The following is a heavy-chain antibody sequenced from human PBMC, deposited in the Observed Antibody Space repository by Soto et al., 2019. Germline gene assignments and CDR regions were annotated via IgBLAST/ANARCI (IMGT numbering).Heavy chain of an antibody. CDR1: GGTFKNYG. Sequence: QVQLVQSGAEVKKPGSSVKVSCRPSGGTFKNYGFSWVRQAPGQGLAWMGGIIPMFGTANYGQIFQGRLTITADESTSTAYMELSSLKSEDTAVYYCAGEVGGTGLHFWGQGTMVIVSS. J-gene: IGHJ4*02. V-gene: IGHV1-69*12. D-gene: IGHD1-1*01. CDR2: IIPMFGTA. CDR3: AGEVGGTGLHF.